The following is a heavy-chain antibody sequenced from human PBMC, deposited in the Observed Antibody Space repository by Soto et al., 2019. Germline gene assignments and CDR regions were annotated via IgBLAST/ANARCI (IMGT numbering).Heavy chain of an antibody. J-gene: IGHJ6*02. CDR2: ISAYNGNT. Sequence: ASVKVSCKASGYTFTSYGISWVRLAPGQGLEWMGWISAYNGNTNYAQKLQGRVTMTTDTSTSTAYMELRSLRSDDTAVYYCARAYDILTIRHYYYYGMDVWGQGTTVTVSS. CDR3: ARAYDILTIRHYYYYGMDV. CDR1: GYTFTSYG. D-gene: IGHD3-9*01. V-gene: IGHV1-18*04.